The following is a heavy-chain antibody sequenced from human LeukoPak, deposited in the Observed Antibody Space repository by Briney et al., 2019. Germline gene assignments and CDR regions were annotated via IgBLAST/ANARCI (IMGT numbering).Heavy chain of an antibody. J-gene: IGHJ4*02. CDR3: ARERVEYQLLSKREVYHFDY. V-gene: IGHV1-46*01. Sequence: ASVKVSCKASGYTFTSYYMHWVRQAPGQGLEWMGIINPSGGSTSYAQKFQGRVTMTRDMSTSTVYMELSSLRSEDTAVYYCARERVEYQLLSKREVYHFDYWGRGILVTVSS. CDR1: GYTFTSYY. D-gene: IGHD2-2*01. CDR2: INPSGGST.